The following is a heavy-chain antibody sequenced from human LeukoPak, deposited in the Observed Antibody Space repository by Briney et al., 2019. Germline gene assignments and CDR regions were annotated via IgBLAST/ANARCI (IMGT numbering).Heavy chain of an antibody. Sequence: GGSLRLSCAASGFTFSSYAMRWVRQAPGKGLEWVAVISYDGSNKYYADSVKGRFTISRDNSKNTLYLQMNSLRAEDTAVYYCARQIAAAGQIDYWGQGTLVTVSS. CDR3: ARQIAAAGQIDY. CDR2: ISYDGSNK. D-gene: IGHD6-13*01. V-gene: IGHV3-30*04. CDR1: GFTFSSYA. J-gene: IGHJ4*02.